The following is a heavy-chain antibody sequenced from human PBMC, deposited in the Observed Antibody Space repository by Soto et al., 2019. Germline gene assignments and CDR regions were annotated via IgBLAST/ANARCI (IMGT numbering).Heavy chain of an antibody. Sequence: SETLSLTCTVSGGSISSGDYYWSWIRQPPGKGLEWIGYIYYSGSTYYNPSLKSRVTISVDTSKNQFSLKLSSVTAADTAVYYCARGGDYYYYGMDVWGQGTTVTVSS. D-gene: IGHD5-12*01. CDR3: ARGGDYYYYGMDV. J-gene: IGHJ6*02. CDR1: GGSISSGDYY. V-gene: IGHV4-30-4*01. CDR2: IYYSGST.